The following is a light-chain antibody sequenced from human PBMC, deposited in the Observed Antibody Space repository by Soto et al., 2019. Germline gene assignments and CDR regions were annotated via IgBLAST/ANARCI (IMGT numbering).Light chain of an antibody. CDR1: QSVADN. CDR2: GAS. CDR3: QQYNNWPIT. J-gene: IGKJ5*01. Sequence: EVVMTQSPATLSVSPGERVTLSCRSSQSVADNLAWFQQKPGQGSRLLIYGASTRATGIPARFSGSGSETDFTLTISSLRSEDSAVYHCQQYNNWPITFGQGTRLGIK. V-gene: IGKV3-15*01.